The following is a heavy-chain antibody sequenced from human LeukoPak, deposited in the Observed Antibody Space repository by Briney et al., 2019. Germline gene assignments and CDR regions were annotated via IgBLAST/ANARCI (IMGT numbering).Heavy chain of an antibody. CDR1: GFTFSSYE. Sequence: LRLSCAASGFTFSSYEMNWVRQAPGKGLEWVGYIYYTGSTNYNPSLQSRVTISVDTSKNQFSLKLSSVTAADTAVYYCAGEERLRFDPWGPGTLVTVSS. J-gene: IGHJ5*02. CDR3: AGEERLRFDP. CDR2: IYYTGST. D-gene: IGHD1-1*01. V-gene: IGHV4-59*01.